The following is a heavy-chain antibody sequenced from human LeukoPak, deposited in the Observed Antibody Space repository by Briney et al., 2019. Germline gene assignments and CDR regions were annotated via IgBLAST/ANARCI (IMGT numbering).Heavy chain of an antibody. CDR1: GYTCTVSN. D-gene: IGHD1-26*01. CDR3: VRDGGASGFDY. V-gene: IGHV1-2*02. J-gene: IGHJ4*02. CDR2: INTNSGGT. Sequence: ASVKVSCKASGYTCTVSNMYWGRHAPGQGLEWMGWINTNSGGTKYAQKFQGRVTMTRDTSISTAYMELSRLRSDDTAVYYCVRDGGASGFDYWGQGTLVTVSS.